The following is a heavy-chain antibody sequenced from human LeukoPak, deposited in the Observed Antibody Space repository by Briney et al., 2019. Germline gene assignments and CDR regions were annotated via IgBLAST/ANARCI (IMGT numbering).Heavy chain of an antibody. J-gene: IGHJ3*02. D-gene: IGHD1-1*01. CDR2: IYYSGST. CDR3: ARPGGELERTDSDAFDI. CDR1: GYSISSGYY. Sequence: MTSETLSLTCAVSGYSISSGYYWGWIRQPPGKGLEWIGSIYYSGSTYYNPSLKSRVTISVDTSKNQFSLKLSSVTAADTAVYYCARPGGELERTDSDAFDIWGQGTMVTVSS. V-gene: IGHV4-38-2*01.